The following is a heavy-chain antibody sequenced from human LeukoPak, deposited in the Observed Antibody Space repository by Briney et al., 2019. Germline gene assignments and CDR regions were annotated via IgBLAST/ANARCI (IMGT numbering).Heavy chain of an antibody. Sequence: PGGSLRLSCAAYGFTFSNYWIHWVRQAPGKGLVSVSYTKGDGSYSVYADSVKGRFTVSRDNAKNTVYLQMNSLRAEDTAVYYCVREMYRTYGGHDYWGQGTLVTVSS. D-gene: IGHD4/OR15-4a*01. J-gene: IGHJ4*02. V-gene: IGHV3-74*01. CDR1: GFTFSNYW. CDR2: TKGDGSYS. CDR3: VREMYRTYGGHDY.